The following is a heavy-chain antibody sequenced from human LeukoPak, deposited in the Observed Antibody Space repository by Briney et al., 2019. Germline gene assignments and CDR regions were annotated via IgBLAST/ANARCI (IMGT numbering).Heavy chain of an antibody. CDR3: ARSPTGTIFGEVIYNWFDP. CDR2: IIPIFGTA. D-gene: IGHD3-3*01. J-gene: IGHJ5*02. V-gene: IGHV1-69*13. CDR1: GGTFSSYA. Sequence: GASVKVSCKASGGTFSSYAISWVRQAPGQGLEWMGGIIPIFGTANYAQKFQGRVTITADESTSTAYMELSSLRSEDTAVYYCARSPTGTIFGEVIYNWFDPWGQGTLVTVSS.